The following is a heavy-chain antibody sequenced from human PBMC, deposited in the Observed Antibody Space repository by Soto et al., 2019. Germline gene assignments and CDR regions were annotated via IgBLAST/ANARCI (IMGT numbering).Heavy chain of an antibody. J-gene: IGHJ5*02. CDR2: ISAYNGNT. D-gene: IGHD3-10*01. CDR1: GYTFTSYG. V-gene: IGHV1-18*01. CDR3: ARVPQHITMVRGRSRWFDP. Sequence: QVQLVQSGAEVKKPGASVKVSCKASGYTFTSYGISWVRQAPGQGLEWMGWISAYNGNTNYAQKLQGRVTMTTDTSRSTAYMELRSLRSDDTAVYYCARVPQHITMVRGRSRWFDPWGQGTLVTVSS.